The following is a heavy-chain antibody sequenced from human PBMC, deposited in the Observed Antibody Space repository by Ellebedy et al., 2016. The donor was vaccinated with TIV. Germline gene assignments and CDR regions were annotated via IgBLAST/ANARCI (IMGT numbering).Heavy chain of an antibody. CDR1: GFTFSNYW. V-gene: IGHV3-7*01. CDR2: IKQDGSEI. CDR3: ARDKIVGATYFDY. D-gene: IGHD1-26*01. J-gene: IGHJ4*02. Sequence: GGSLRLXXAASGFTFSNYWMSWGRQAPGKGLGWVANIKQDGSEIYYVDSVKGRFTISRDNAKNSLYLQMNSLRAEDTAVYYCARDKIVGATYFDYWGQGTLVTVSS.